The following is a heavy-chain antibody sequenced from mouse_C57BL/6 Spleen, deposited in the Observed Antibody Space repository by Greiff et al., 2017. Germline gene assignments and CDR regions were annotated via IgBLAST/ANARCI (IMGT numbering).Heavy chain of an antibody. CDR3: ARGDYGSRIDY. V-gene: IGHV1-55*01. Sequence: QVQLQQPGAELVKPGASVKMSCKASGYTFTSYWITWVKQRPGQGLEWIGDIYPGSGSTNYNEKFKSKATLTVDTSSSTAYMQLSSLTSEDSAVYYCARGDYGSRIDYWGQGTTLKVSS. CDR1: GYTFTSYW. D-gene: IGHD1-1*01. CDR2: IYPGSGST. J-gene: IGHJ2*01.